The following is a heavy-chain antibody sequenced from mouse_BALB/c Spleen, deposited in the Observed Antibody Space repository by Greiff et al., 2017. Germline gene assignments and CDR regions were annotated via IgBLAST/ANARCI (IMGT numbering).Heavy chain of an antibody. CDR3: ARDPGDGYYVYYAMDY. Sequence: EVKLMESGGGLVKPGGFLKLSCAASGFTFSSYAMSWVRQSPEKRLEWVAEISSGGSYTYYPDTVTGRFTISRDNAKNTLYLEMSSLRSEDTAMYYCARDPGDGYYVYYAMDYWGQGTSVTVSS. D-gene: IGHD2-3*01. J-gene: IGHJ4*01. V-gene: IGHV5-9-4*01. CDR1: GFTFSSYA. CDR2: ISSGGSYT.